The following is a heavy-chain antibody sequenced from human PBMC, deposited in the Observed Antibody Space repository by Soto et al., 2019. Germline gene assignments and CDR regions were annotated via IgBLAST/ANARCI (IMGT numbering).Heavy chain of an antibody. J-gene: IGHJ4*02. V-gene: IGHV1-8*01. D-gene: IGHD3-9*01. CDR1: GYTFTSYD. Sequence: ASVKVSCKASGYTFTSYDINWVRQATGQGLEWMGWMNPNSGNTGYAQKFQGRVTMTRNTPISTAYMELSSLRSEDTAVYYCARGVLHYDILTGYYNRPDDFDYWGQGTLVTVSS. CDR2: MNPNSGNT. CDR3: ARGVLHYDILTGYYNRPDDFDY.